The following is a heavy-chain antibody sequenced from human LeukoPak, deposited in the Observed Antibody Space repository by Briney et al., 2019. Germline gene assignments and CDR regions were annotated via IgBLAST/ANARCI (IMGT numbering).Heavy chain of an antibody. V-gene: IGHV6-1*01. J-gene: IGHJ4*02. D-gene: IGHD5-18*01. CDR1: GDSVSSNSAA. CDR2: TYYRSKWYN. CDR3: ARGGLRGYSYGQRFDY. Sequence: SQTLSLTCAISGDSVSSNSAAWNWIRQSPSRGLEWLGRTYYRSKWYNDYAVSVKSRITINPDTSKNQFSLQLNSVTAADTAVYYCARGGLRGYSYGQRFDYWGQGILVTVSS.